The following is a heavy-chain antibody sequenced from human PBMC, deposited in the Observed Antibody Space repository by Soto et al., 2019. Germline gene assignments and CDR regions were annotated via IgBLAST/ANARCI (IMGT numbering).Heavy chain of an antibody. CDR1: GFTFSSYA. CDR3: AKITGTPVAAYYFDY. V-gene: IGHV3-23*01. CDR2: ISGSGGST. J-gene: IGHJ4*02. D-gene: IGHD2-15*01. Sequence: GGSLRLSCAASGFTFSSYAMSWVRQAPGKGLEWVSAISGSGGSTYYADSVKGRFTISRDNSKNTPYLQMNSLRAEDTAVYYCAKITGTPVAAYYFDYWGQGTLVTVSS.